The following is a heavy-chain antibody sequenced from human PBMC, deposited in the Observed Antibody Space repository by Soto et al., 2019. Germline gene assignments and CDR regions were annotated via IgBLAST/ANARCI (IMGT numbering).Heavy chain of an antibody. CDR2: IKQDGSEK. D-gene: IGHD1-26*01. V-gene: IGHV3-7*01. J-gene: IGHJ6*02. Sequence: VGSLRLSCAASGFTFSSYWMSWVRQAPGKGLEWVANIKQDGSEKYYVDSVKGRFTISRDNAKNPLYLQMNSLRAEDTAVYYCARTVAVGATWYYYYGMDVWGQGTTVTVSS. CDR3: ARTVAVGATWYYYYGMDV. CDR1: GFTFSSYW.